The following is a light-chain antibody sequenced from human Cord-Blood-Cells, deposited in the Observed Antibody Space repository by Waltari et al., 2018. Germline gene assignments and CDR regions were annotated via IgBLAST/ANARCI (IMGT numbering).Light chain of an antibody. CDR2: GAS. CDR1: QSVSSSY. CDR3: QQYGSSPYS. J-gene: IGKJ2*03. Sequence: EFVLTQSPGPLSLSQGERPTLSCRASQSVSSSYLAGYQQKPGQAPRRLIYGASSRATGSTDRFSSSGSGTDFTLTISRLEPEDFAVYYCQQYGSSPYSFGQGTKLEIK. V-gene: IGKV3-20*01.